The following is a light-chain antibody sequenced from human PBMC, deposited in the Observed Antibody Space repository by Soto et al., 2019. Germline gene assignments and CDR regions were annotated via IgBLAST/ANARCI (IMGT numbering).Light chain of an antibody. CDR1: QSISNW. J-gene: IGKJ1*01. Sequence: DIQMTQSPSTLSASVGDRVTITCRASQSISNWLAWYQQKPGKAPKLLIYKASSLEGGVPSRFSGSGSGREFTLTISSLQPDDFATYYCQQYDTYRTFGQGTKVEIK. CDR3: QQYDTYRT. V-gene: IGKV1-5*03. CDR2: KAS.